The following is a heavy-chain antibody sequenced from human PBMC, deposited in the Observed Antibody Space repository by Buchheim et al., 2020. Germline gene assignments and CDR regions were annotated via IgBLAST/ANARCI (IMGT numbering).Heavy chain of an antibody. Sequence: QVQLQESGPGLVKPSETLSLTCTVSGGSISSYYWSWIRQPPGKGLEWIGYIYYSGSTNYNPSLKSRVTISVDTSKNQFSLKLSSVTAADTAVYYCASGVMYYDSSGQFDYWGQGTL. CDR2: IYYSGST. D-gene: IGHD3-22*01. CDR3: ASGVMYYDSSGQFDY. CDR1: GGSISSYY. V-gene: IGHV4-59*01. J-gene: IGHJ4*02.